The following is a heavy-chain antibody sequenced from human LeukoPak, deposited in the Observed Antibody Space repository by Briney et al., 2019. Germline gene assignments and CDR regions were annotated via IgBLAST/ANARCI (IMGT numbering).Heavy chain of an antibody. CDR1: GFIFSTYW. V-gene: IGHV3-7*02. CDR2: INQDGSEK. CDR3: ARGLYAEYA. D-gene: IGHD4-17*01. J-gene: IGHJ5*02. Sequence: GGSLRLSCTASGFIFSTYWMNWVRQAPGKGLEWVASINQDGSEKYYVDSVKGRFTISRDNAKHSLYVEMNSLRGEDTAVYYCARGLYAEYAWGQGNLVTVSS.